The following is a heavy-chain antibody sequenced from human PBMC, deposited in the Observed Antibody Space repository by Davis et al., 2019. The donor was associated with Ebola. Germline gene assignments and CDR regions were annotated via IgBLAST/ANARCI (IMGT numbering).Heavy chain of an antibody. J-gene: IGHJ6*03. D-gene: IGHD3-3*01. CDR1: GYSFTSYW. V-gene: IGHV5-10-1*01. CDR3: ARQGPDSFGVVRGYYYYYMDV. Sequence: GESLKISCKGSGYSFTSYWISWVRQMPGKGLEWMGRIDPSDSYTNYSPSFQGHVTISADKSISTAYLQWSSLKASDTAMYYCARQGPDSFGVVRGYYYYYMDVWGKGTTVTVSS. CDR2: IDPSDSYT.